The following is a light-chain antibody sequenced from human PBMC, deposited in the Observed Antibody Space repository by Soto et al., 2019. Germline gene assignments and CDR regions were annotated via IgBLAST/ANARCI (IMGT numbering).Light chain of an antibody. CDR2: VGPGGIVG. V-gene: IGLV9-49*03. Sequence: QSVLTQPPSASASLGASVTLTCTLSSGYSNYKVDWYQQRPGKGPRFVMRVGPGGIVGSKGDGIPDRFSVLASGLNRYLTIKNIQEEDESDYHCGADHGSGSNFVSWVFGGGTKLTVL. J-gene: IGLJ3*02. CDR1: SGYSNYK. CDR3: GADHGSGSNFVSWV.